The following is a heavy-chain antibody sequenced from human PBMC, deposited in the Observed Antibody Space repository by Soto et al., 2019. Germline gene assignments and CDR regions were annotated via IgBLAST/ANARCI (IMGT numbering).Heavy chain of an antibody. Sequence: PGGSLRLSCEVSGFTFSAYWMHWVRQVPGKGLIWVSRISNDGSTTTYADSVKGRFTISRDNAKNTLYLQMNSLRADDTGVYYCTSGPRVSSTGTGDHWGQGTLVTVSS. CDR3: TSGPRVSSTGTGDH. D-gene: IGHD1-1*01. CDR1: GFTFSAYW. V-gene: IGHV3-74*01. CDR2: ISNDGSTT. J-gene: IGHJ4*02.